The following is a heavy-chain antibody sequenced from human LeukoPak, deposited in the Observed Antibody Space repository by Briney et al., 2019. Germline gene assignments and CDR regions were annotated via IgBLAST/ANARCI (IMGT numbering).Heavy chain of an antibody. CDR2: INHSGST. D-gene: IGHD4-17*01. J-gene: IGHJ5*02. Sequence: SETLSLTCTVSGDSMSDYFWTWIRQPPGKGLEWIGEINHSGSTNYNPSLKSRVTISVDTSKNQFSLKLSSVTAADTAVYYCARASTVTTRRGFDPWGQGTLVTVSS. V-gene: IGHV4-34*01. CDR3: ARASTVTTRRGFDP. CDR1: GDSMSDYF.